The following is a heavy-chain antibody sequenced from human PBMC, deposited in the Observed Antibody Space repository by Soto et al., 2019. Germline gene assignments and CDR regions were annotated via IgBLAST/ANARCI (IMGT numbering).Heavy chain of an antibody. V-gene: IGHV4-59*06. CDR3: ATRGLTVTTPGDYYYYYMDV. J-gene: IGHJ6*03. Sequence: SETLSLPCTVSGGPISSYYWSWIRQHPGKGLEWIGYIYYRGSSYYNASLKSRVTISVDTSKNQFSLKLSSVTAADTAVYYCATRGLTVTTPGDYYYYYMDVWGKGTTVTV. CDR2: IYYRGSS. CDR1: GGPISSYY. D-gene: IGHD4-4*01.